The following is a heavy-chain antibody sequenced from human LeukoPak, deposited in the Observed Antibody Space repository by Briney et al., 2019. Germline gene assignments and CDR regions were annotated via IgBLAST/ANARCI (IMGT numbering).Heavy chain of an antibody. V-gene: IGHV1-2*02. J-gene: IGHJ4*02. CDR1: GYTFTGYY. CDR2: NNPNSGGT. CDR3: ARSIAVAGTAGDN. Sequence: ASVKVSCKASGYTFTGYYMHWVRQAPGQGLEWMGWNNPNSGGTNYAQKFQGRVTMTRDTSISTAYMELSRLRSDDTAVYYCARSIAVAGTAGDNWGQGTLVTVSS. D-gene: IGHD6-19*01.